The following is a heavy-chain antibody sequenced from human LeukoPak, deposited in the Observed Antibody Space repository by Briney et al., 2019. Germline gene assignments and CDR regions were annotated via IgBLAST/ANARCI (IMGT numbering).Heavy chain of an antibody. CDR1: GYTFSAYY. CDR3: ARTFFSGSGTSFYYYMDV. Sequence: GASVKVSCKASGYTFSAYYINWVRQAPGQGLEWMGWINPNTGGTNYAQKLQGRVTMTRDMSISTVYMELSSLSYDDSAVFYCARTFFSGSGTSFYYYMDVWGKGTTVTISS. D-gene: IGHD3-10*01. J-gene: IGHJ6*03. CDR2: INPNTGGT. V-gene: IGHV1-2*02.